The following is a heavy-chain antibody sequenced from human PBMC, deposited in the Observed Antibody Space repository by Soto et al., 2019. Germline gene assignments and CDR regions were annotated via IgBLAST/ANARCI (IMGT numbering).Heavy chain of an antibody. CDR1: GYTFIDYY. D-gene: IGHD2-2*01. V-gene: IGHV1-2*02. Sequence: ASVKVSCKASGYTFIDYYIHWVRQAPGQGLEWMGWINPSSGGRDYAQKFQGRITMTRDTSISTAYMELSSLRSDDTAVYYCARARPISTPYNYFDPWGQGTLVTVSS. CDR3: ARARPISTPYNYFDP. J-gene: IGHJ5*02. CDR2: INPSSGGR.